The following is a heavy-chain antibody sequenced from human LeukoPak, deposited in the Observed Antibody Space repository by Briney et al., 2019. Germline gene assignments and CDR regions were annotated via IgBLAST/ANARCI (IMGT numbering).Heavy chain of an antibody. Sequence: GGSLRLSCAASGFTFSSYWMHWVRQDPGKGLLWVSRIGTDGTVTDYADSVKSRFTISRDNAKNSLYLQMNGLRAEDNALYYYAKDTGPSGSYRPHNQTPLVDYYYMDVWGKGTTVTVSS. J-gene: IGHJ6*03. V-gene: IGHV3-74*01. CDR2: IGTDGTVT. CDR3: AKDTGPSGSYRPHNQTPLVDYYYMDV. CDR1: GFTFSSYW. D-gene: IGHD1-26*01.